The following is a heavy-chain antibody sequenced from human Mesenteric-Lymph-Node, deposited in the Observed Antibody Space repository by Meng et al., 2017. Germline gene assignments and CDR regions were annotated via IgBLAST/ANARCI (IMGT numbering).Heavy chain of an antibody. J-gene: IGHJ6*02. CDR3: ARAEVELERRLEKLNYYYYGMDV. CDR2: IIPIFGTA. Sequence: SVKVSCKASGGTFSSYAISWVRQAPGQGLEWMGGIIPIFGTANYAQKLQGRVTITKDESTSTAYMELSSLRSADTAVYYCARAEVELERRLEKLNYYYYGMDVWGQGTTVTVSS. CDR1: GGTFSSYA. D-gene: IGHD1-1*01. V-gene: IGHV1-69*05.